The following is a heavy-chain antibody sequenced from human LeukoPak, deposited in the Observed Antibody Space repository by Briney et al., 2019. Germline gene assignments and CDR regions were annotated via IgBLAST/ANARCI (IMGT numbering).Heavy chain of an antibody. Sequence: SETLSLTCTVSGGSISSGGYYWSWIRQPPGKGLEWIGYIYHSGSTYYNPSLKSRVTISVDRSKNQFSLKLSSVTAADTAVYYCARDRLGGSYYVNYFDYWGQGTLVTVSS. V-gene: IGHV4-30-2*01. CDR3: ARDRLGGSYYVNYFDY. CDR2: IYHSGST. D-gene: IGHD1-26*01. J-gene: IGHJ4*02. CDR1: GGSISSGGYY.